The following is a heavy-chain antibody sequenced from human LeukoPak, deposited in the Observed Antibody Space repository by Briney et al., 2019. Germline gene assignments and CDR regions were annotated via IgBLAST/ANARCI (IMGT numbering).Heavy chain of an antibody. V-gene: IGHV4-30-2*01. CDR1: GGSISSGGYS. CDR3: ARDLQWLTHWYFDL. D-gene: IGHD3-22*01. J-gene: IGHJ2*01. CDR2: IYHSGST. Sequence: SETLSLTCAVSGGSISSGGYSWSWIRQPPGKGLEWIGYIYHSGSTHYNPSLKSRVTISVDRSKNQFSLKLSSVTAADTAVYYCARDLQWLTHWYFDLWGRGTLVTVSS.